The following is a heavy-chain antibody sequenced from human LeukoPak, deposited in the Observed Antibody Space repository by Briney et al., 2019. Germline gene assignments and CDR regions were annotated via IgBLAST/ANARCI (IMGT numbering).Heavy chain of an antibody. V-gene: IGHV1-18*01. CDR2: ISAHNGNT. CDR3: ARVSSPFYDSRALRTYYYYMDV. D-gene: IGHD3-22*01. J-gene: IGHJ6*03. CDR1: RYTFTSYG. Sequence: ASVKVSCKASRYTFTSYGISWVRQAPGQGLEWMGWISAHNGNTNYTQKFQGRVTMTTDTSTSTAYMELRSLRSDDTAVYYCARVSSPFYDSRALRTYYYYMDVWGKGTTVTVSS.